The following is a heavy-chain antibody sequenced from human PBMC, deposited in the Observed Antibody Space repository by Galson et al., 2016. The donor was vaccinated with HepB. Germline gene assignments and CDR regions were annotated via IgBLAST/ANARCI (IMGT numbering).Heavy chain of an antibody. V-gene: IGHV3-30*03. CDR2: ISIDGNDK. Sequence: SLRLSCAASGLTFTNFGMHWVRQRPGKVLEWVALISIDGNDKFYADSVKGRFTISRDNSKNTLYLHVDSLRPDDTAVYHCATQGFCTSSSYHAHHFHYWGQGTLVTVSS. J-gene: IGHJ4*02. D-gene: IGHD3-22*01. CDR1: GLTFTNFG. CDR3: ATQGFCTSSSYHAHHFHY.